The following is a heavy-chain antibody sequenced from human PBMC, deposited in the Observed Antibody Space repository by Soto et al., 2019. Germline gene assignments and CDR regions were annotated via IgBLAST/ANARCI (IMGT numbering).Heavy chain of an antibody. J-gene: IGHJ4*02. CDR3: ARAHAPTLPFDF. D-gene: IGHD2-15*01. Sequence: SETLSLTCSVSGGSIRNVYWSWIRQSPGKGLEWIGFIFHSGNAKYNPSLQSRASMSIDTSKNQFSLSLESVTAADTAVYFCARAHAPTLPFDFWGQGTLVTVSS. V-gene: IGHV4-59*01. CDR1: GGSIRNVY. CDR2: IFHSGNA.